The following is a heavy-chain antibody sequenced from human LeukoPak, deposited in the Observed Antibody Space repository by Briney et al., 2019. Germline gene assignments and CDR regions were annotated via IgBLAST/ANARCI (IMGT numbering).Heavy chain of an antibody. V-gene: IGHV1-3*04. Sequence: ASVKVSCKTSGYTFTSRALHWVRLAPGPRLEWMGWINTGNGNTKYSQKFQDRVTITRDPSASTADMELSSLRSEDTAVYYCARDRSAWRFYHFDYWGQGTLVTVSS. J-gene: IGHJ4*02. CDR1: GYTFTSRA. CDR2: INTGNGNT. CDR3: ARDRSAWRFYHFDY. D-gene: IGHD2/OR15-2a*01.